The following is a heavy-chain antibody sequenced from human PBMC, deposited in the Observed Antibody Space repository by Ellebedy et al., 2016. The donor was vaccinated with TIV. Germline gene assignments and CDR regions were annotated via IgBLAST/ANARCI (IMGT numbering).Heavy chain of an antibody. CDR2: ICWDGSNI. D-gene: IGHD2-2*01. J-gene: IGHJ6*02. CDR3: ARDSQLRDDYYYYGMDV. Sequence: GESLKISCPASGFTFRSYGMHWVRQAPGKGLVWVADICWDGSNIYYADSVKGRFTISRDNSKNTLYLQMNSLRAEDTAVYYCARDSQLRDDYYYYGMDVWGQGTTVTVSS. V-gene: IGHV3-33*01. CDR1: GFTFRSYG.